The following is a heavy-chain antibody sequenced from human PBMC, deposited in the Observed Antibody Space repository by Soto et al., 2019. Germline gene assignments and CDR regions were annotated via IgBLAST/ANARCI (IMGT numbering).Heavy chain of an antibody. Sequence: PSETLSLTCSIYSGSFSGYYWSWIRQPPGKGLEWIGEISQSGNTNYSPSLKSRDSISIDTSKEQFSLNLASVSAADTAVYYCARAPKVSGSSQTRPDFWGQGTLVTVSS. J-gene: IGHJ4*02. CDR1: SGSFSGYY. CDR3: ARAPKVSGSSQTRPDF. CDR2: ISQSGNT. V-gene: IGHV4-34*01. D-gene: IGHD6-6*01.